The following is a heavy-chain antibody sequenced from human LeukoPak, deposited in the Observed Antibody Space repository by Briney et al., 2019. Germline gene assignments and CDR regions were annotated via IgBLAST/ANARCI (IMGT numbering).Heavy chain of an antibody. J-gene: IGHJ5*02. CDR2: INHSGST. V-gene: IGHV4-34*01. Sequence: PSETLSLTCAVYGGSFSGYYWSWIRQPPGKGLEWIGEINHSGSTNYNPSLKSRVTISVDTSKNQFSLKLSSVTAADTAVYYCARRRGYSYGFIGGSFDPWGQGTLVTVSS. CDR3: ARRRGYSYGFIGGSFDP. D-gene: IGHD5-18*01. CDR1: GGSFSGYY.